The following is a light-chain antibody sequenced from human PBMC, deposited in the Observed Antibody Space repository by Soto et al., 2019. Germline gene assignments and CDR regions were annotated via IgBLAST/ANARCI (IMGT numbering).Light chain of an antibody. CDR1: SSNIGSNY. CDR2: RNN. CDR3: AAWDDSLSVHVV. Sequence: QSVLTQPPSASGTPGQRVTISCSGSSSNIGSNYVYWYQQLPGTAPKLLIYRNNQRPSGVPGRFSGSKSGTSASLAISGLRSEDESEYYCAAWDDSLSVHVVFGGGTQLTVL. V-gene: IGLV1-47*01. J-gene: IGLJ2*01.